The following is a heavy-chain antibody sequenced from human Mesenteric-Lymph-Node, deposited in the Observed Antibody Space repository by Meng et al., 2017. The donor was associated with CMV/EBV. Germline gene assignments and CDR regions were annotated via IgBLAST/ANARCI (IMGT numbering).Heavy chain of an antibody. CDR3: AKDHQQWLVRFYYFDY. CDR2: INSDGSST. D-gene: IGHD6-19*01. CDR1: GFIFSSYW. V-gene: IGHV3-74*01. J-gene: IGHJ4*02. Sequence: GESLKISCAASGFIFSSYWMHWVRQAPGKGLVWVSRINSDGSSTSYADSVKGRFTISRDNSKNTLYLQMSSLRAEDTAVYYCAKDHQQWLVRFYYFDYWGQGTLVTVSS.